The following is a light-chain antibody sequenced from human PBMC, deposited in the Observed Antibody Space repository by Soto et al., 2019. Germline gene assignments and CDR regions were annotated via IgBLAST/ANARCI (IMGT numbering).Light chain of an antibody. J-gene: IGLJ2*01. Sequence: QSALTEPASVSGSPGQSITISCTGTSSDVGGYNYVSWYQQHPGKAPKLMIYDVGNRPSGVSNRFSGSKSANTASLTISGPQAEYEADYYCSSYTSSSTPLVFGAGTKLTVL. CDR2: DVG. CDR1: SSDVGGYNY. V-gene: IGLV2-14*01. CDR3: SSYTSSSTPLV.